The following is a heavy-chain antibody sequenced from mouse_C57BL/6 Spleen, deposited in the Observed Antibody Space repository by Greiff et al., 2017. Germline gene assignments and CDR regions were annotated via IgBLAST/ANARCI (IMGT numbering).Heavy chain of an antibody. V-gene: IGHV1-61*01. CDR1: GYTFTSYW. J-gene: IGHJ3*01. CDR3: ARSYCNWGFAY. Sequence: QVQLQQPGAELVRPGSSVKLSCKASGYTFTSYWMDWVKQRPGQGLEWIGNIYPSDSETHYNQKFKDKATLTVDKSSSTAYMQLSSLTSEDSAVYYCARSYCNWGFAYWGQGTLVTVSA. CDR2: IYPSDSET. D-gene: IGHD2-1*01.